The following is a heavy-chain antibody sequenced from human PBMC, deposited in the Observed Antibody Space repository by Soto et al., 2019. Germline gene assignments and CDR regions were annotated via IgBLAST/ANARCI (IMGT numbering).Heavy chain of an antibody. CDR3: AREELNCGGDCYRNY. CDR1: GCTFSSYA. D-gene: IGHD2-21*02. J-gene: IGHJ4*02. Sequence: SLKVSCKSSGCTFSSYAISWVRQAHGQGLEWMGGIIPILGIANYAQKFQGRVTITADKSTSTAYMELSSLRSEDTAVYYCAREELNCGGDCYRNYWGQGTPVTVSS. V-gene: IGHV1-69*10. CDR2: IIPILGIA.